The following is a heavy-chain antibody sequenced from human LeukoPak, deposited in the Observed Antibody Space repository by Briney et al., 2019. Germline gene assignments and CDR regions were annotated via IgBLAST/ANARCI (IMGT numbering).Heavy chain of an antibody. Sequence: GASVKVSCTASGYTFTSYAMHWVRQAPGQRLEWMGWINAGNGNTKYSQKFQGRVTITRDTSASTAYMELSSLRSEDTAVYYCARGYGDYVSPFDYWGQGTLVTVSS. J-gene: IGHJ4*02. CDR3: ARGYGDYVSPFDY. V-gene: IGHV1-3*01. D-gene: IGHD4-17*01. CDR2: INAGNGNT. CDR1: GYTFTSYA.